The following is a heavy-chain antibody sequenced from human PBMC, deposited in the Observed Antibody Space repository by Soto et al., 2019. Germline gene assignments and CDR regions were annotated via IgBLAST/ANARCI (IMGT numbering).Heavy chain of an antibody. CDR3: TRDLNHDCGP. V-gene: IGHV3-7*04. J-gene: IGHJ5*02. Sequence: VRLVESGGALVQPGGSLRLSCAASGFTFSDYWMTWVRQTRGKGLEGVANMNPDGSEQYYLDSVKGRFTISRDNAKNSLYLQMNNLRGEDTAVYYCTRDLNHDCGPWGQGTQVIVSS. CDR2: MNPDGSEQ. D-gene: IGHD2-21*01. CDR1: GFTFSDYW.